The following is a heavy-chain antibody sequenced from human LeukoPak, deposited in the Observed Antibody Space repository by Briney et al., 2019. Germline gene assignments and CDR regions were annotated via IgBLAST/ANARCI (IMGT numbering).Heavy chain of an antibody. Sequence: PWRSLRLSCAASGFSFSSYGMHWVRQAPGKGLEWVAVISYDGSNTYYADSVKGRFTISADKTKTSLYLQMNSLRVEDTAVYYCARDHNYAFDNWGQGTLVSVAS. D-gene: IGHD1-1*01. CDR2: ISYDGSNT. V-gene: IGHV3-30*03. CDR3: ARDHNYAFDN. J-gene: IGHJ4*02. CDR1: GFSFSSYG.